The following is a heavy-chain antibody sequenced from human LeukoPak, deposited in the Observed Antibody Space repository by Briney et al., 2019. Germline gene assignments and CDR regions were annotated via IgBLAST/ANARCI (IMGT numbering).Heavy chain of an antibody. CDR2: ISSSSSYT. J-gene: IGHJ6*02. CDR1: GFTFSSYT. Sequence: GGSLRLSCAASGFTFSSYTMNWVRQAPGKGLEWVSSISSSSSYTYYADSVKGRFTISRDNAKNSLYLQMNSLRAEDAAVYFCARDDYSDSPTYYNGMDVWGQGTAVTVSS. V-gene: IGHV3-21*01. D-gene: IGHD4/OR15-4a*01. CDR3: ARDDYSDSPTYYNGMDV.